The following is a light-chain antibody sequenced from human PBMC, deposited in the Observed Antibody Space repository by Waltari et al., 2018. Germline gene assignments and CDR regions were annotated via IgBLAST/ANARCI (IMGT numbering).Light chain of an antibody. CDR2: EDN. V-gene: IGLV3-1*01. CDR3: QAWDSNTYV. Sequence: SYELTQPPSVSVSPGQTASLTCSGAKLGRKYTSWYQQKPGRSPLFVIYEDNRRPSGIPERFSGSNSGNTATLTISGAQAMDEADYYCQAWDSNTYVFGSGTKVTVL. J-gene: IGLJ1*01. CDR1: KLGRKY.